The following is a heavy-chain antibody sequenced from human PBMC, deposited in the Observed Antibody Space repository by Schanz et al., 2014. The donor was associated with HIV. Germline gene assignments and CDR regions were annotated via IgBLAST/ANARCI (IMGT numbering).Heavy chain of an antibody. D-gene: IGHD6-19*01. J-gene: IGHJ4*02. V-gene: IGHV3-7*03. CDR1: GFNFNNYA. Sequence: EVQLLESGGGLEQPGGSLRLSCAASGFNFNNYAMTWVRQAPGKGLEWVAHIKSDGSAQDYVDSMKGRFTISRDNAKNFVYLQMNSLGAEDTAVYYCAKVAIHSSGWLPFDYWGQGTLVTVSS. CDR2: IKSDGSAQ. CDR3: AKVAIHSSGWLPFDY.